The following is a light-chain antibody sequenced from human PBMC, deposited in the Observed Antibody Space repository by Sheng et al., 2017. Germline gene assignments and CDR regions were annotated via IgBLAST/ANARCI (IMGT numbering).Light chain of an antibody. CDR1: SSDVGAYNF. J-gene: IGLJ2*01. CDR2: DVS. V-gene: IGLV2-14*03. Sequence: QSALTQPASVSGSPGQSITISCTGTSSDVGAYNFVSWYQQHPGKAPKVMIYDVSNRPSGVFNRFSGSKSDNTASLTISGLRPEDEADYYCCSYASTYTSSVIFGGGTKLTVL. CDR3: CSYASTYTSSVI.